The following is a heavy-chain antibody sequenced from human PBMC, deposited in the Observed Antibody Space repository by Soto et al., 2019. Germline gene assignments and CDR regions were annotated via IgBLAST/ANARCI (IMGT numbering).Heavy chain of an antibody. CDR2: IDPSDSQT. CDR1: GYSFAGYW. Sequence: GESLKISCKGSGYSFAGYWITWVRQKPGKGLEWMGLIDPSDSQTYYSPSFRGHVTISATKSITTVFLQWSSLRASDTAMYYCARQIYDSDTGPNFQYYFDSWGQGTPVTVSS. D-gene: IGHD3-22*01. V-gene: IGHV5-10-1*01. J-gene: IGHJ4*02. CDR3: ARQIYDSDTGPNFQYYFDS.